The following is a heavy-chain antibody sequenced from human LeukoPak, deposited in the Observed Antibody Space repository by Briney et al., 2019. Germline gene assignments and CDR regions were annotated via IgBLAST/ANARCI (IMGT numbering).Heavy chain of an antibody. CDR1: GFTVSSNY. Sequence: GGSLRLSCAVSGFTVSSNYMSWVRQAPGKGLEWVSLIYSGGGTYYADSVRGRFTISRDNAMNTLYPQMNSLRAEDSALYYCTRDMQGSRLYLVGSQNDWGQGTLVTVSS. CDR2: IYSGGGT. D-gene: IGHD1-26*01. CDR3: TRDMQGSRLYLVGSQND. V-gene: IGHV3-53*01. J-gene: IGHJ4*02.